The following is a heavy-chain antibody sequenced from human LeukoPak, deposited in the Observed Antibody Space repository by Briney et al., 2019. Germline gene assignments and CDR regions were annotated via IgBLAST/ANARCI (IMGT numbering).Heavy chain of an antibody. J-gene: IGHJ4*02. V-gene: IGHV3-23*01. CDR3: AARRASIYCTWFDY. D-gene: IGHD2-8*01. Sequence: PGGSLRLSCAASGFTFSSYAMSWVRQAAGKGLEWVSGISGSGGSTYYADSVKGRFTTSRDNSKNTLYLQMNSLRAEDTAVYYCAARRASIYCTWFDYWGQGTLVTVSS. CDR1: GFTFSSYA. CDR2: ISGSGGST.